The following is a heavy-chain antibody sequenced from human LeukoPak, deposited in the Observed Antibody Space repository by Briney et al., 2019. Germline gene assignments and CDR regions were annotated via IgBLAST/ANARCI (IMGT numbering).Heavy chain of an antibody. Sequence: HGESLKISCKATGYSFTAYWISWVRQMPGKGLEWMGRIDPTDSDTDYSPSFQGHVTISADKSISTVYLQWNSLRASDSAMYYCARRFAGSLYYYYYGMDVWGQGTTVTVSS. CDR2: IDPTDSDT. V-gene: IGHV5-10-1*01. J-gene: IGHJ6*02. D-gene: IGHD3-10*01. CDR1: GYSFTAYW. CDR3: ARRFAGSLYYYYYGMDV.